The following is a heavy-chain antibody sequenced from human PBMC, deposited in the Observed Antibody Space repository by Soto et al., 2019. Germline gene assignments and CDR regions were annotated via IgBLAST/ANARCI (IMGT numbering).Heavy chain of an antibody. V-gene: IGHV4-34*01. CDR1: GGSFSGYY. Sequence: PSETLSLTCAVYGGSFSGYYWSWIRQPPGKGLEWIGEINHSGSTNYNPSLKSRVTISVDTSKNQFSLKLSSVTAADTAVYYCAREGVVVVAATYYYYGMDVWGQGTTVTVSS. CDR2: INHSGST. J-gene: IGHJ6*02. D-gene: IGHD2-15*01. CDR3: AREGVVVVAATYYYYGMDV.